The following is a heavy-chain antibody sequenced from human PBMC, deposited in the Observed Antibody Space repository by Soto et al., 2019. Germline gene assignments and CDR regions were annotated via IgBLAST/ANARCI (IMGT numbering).Heavy chain of an antibody. CDR3: AKDLMTTVTADAFDI. Sequence: QVQLVESGGGVVQPGRSLRLSCAASGFTFSSYGMHWVRQAPGKGLEWVAVISYDGSNKYYADSVKGRFTISRDNSKNTLYLRMNSLRAEDTAVYYCAKDLMTTVTADAFDIWGQGTMVTVST. CDR1: GFTFSSYG. CDR2: ISYDGSNK. J-gene: IGHJ3*02. D-gene: IGHD4-17*01. V-gene: IGHV3-30*18.